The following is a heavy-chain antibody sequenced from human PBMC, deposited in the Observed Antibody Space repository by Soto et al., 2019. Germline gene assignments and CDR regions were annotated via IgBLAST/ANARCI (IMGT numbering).Heavy chain of an antibody. CDR1: GYSFTSYW. Sequence: GESLKISCKGSGYSFTSYWISWVRQMPGKGLEWMGRIDPSDSYTNYSPSFQGHVTISADKSISTAYLQWSSLKASDTAMYYCARLQEEAGGNALTFDYWCQGTLVNVSS. J-gene: IGHJ4*02. CDR2: IDPSDSYT. V-gene: IGHV5-10-1*01. CDR3: ARLQEEAGGNALTFDY. D-gene: IGHD6-13*01.